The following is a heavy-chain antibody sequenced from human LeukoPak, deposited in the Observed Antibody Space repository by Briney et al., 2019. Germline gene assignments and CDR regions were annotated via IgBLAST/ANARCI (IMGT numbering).Heavy chain of an antibody. J-gene: IGHJ5*02. V-gene: IGHV4-59*01. CDR2: IYYSGST. D-gene: IGHD2-15*01. Sequence: SETLSLTCTVSGGSISSYYWSWIRQPPGKGLEWIGYIYYSGSTNYNPSLKSRVTISVDTSKNQFSLKLSSVTAADTAVYYCARVAVAWFDPWGQGTLVTVSS. CDR3: ARVAVAWFDP. CDR1: GGSISSYY.